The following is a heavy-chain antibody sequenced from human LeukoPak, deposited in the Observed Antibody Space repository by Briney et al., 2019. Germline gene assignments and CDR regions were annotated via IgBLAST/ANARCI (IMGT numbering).Heavy chain of an antibody. V-gene: IGHV3-74*01. J-gene: IGHJ4*02. Sequence: PGGSLRLSCAASGFTFSSYWMHWVRQAPGKGRVWVSRINSDGSSTSYADSVKGRFTISRDNAKNTLYLQMNSLRAEDTAVYYCATLAVAGTIFDYWGQGTLVTVSS. CDR1: GFTFSSYW. CDR2: INSDGSST. D-gene: IGHD6-19*01. CDR3: ATLAVAGTIFDY.